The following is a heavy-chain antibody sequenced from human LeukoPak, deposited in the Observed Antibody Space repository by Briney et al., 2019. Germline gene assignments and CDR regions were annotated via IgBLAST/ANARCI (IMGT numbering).Heavy chain of an antibody. J-gene: IGHJ4*02. D-gene: IGHD1-26*01. CDR3: ARVGGATAVTMYFEY. Sequence: GGSLRLSCVVSGIAFSGYSMIWVRQAPGKGLEWLSFMTTSGNTIFYAESVKDRFTISRDNAKKSLYLQMNSLRDEDTAVYYCARVGGATAVTMYFEYWGQGTLVTVSS. V-gene: IGHV3-48*02. CDR1: GIAFSGYS. CDR2: MTTSGNTI.